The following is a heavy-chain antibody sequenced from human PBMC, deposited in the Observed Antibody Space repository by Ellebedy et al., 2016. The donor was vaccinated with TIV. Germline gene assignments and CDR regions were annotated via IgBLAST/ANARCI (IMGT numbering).Heavy chain of an antibody. CDR1: GYTFTSYY. V-gene: IGHV1-46*01. D-gene: IGHD6-13*01. CDR3: ARDREPGIAAAYLFDP. J-gene: IGHJ5*02. Sequence: AASVKVSCKASGYTFTSYYMHWVRQAPGQGLEWMGIINPSGGSTSYAQKFQGRVTMTRDTSTSTVYMELSSLRSEDTAVYYCARDREPGIAAAYLFDPWGQGTLVTVSS. CDR2: INPSGGST.